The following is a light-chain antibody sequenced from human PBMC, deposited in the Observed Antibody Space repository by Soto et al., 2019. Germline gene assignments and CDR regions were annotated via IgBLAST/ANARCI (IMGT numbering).Light chain of an antibody. Sequence: IEMTQSPPTLSASVGDRVTITCRASQTVSNWLAWYHQKPGEAPKVLIYKASALESGVPSRFSGSGSGTEFTLTISSLQPDDFATYYCQQYKSFWTFGQGTKVDIK. CDR2: KAS. V-gene: IGKV1-5*03. J-gene: IGKJ1*01. CDR1: QTVSNW. CDR3: QQYKSFWT.